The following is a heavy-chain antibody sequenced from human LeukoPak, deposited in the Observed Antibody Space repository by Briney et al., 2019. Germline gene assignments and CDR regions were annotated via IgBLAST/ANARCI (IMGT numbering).Heavy chain of an antibody. J-gene: IGHJ4*02. Sequence: GGSLRLSCAASGFTFSRNLMTWVRQAPGKGLEWVANIYQDGSEKYYVDSVRGRFTISRDNAKNTLYLQMNSLRAEDTAVYFCASERPSSSWYDYWGQGTLVTVSS. CDR2: IYQDGSEK. D-gene: IGHD6-13*01. CDR1: GFTFSRNL. CDR3: ASERPSSSWYDY. V-gene: IGHV3-7*01.